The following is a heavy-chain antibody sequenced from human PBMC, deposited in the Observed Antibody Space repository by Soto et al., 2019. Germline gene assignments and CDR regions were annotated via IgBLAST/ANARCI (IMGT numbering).Heavy chain of an antibody. V-gene: IGHV3-13*05. CDR3: ARAYSGRLPRRADYYFAMDV. J-gene: IGHJ6*02. Sequence: EVQLVESGGGVVQPGESLRLSCAASGFTFSAYDMHWVRQTTGKGLEWVSAIGAADDPYCLGSVKGRFTISRENAKNSLYLQMNSLRAEDTAVYYCARAYSGRLPRRADYYFAMDVWGQGTTVTVSS. CDR2: IGAADDP. CDR1: GFTFSAYD. D-gene: IGHD2-15*01.